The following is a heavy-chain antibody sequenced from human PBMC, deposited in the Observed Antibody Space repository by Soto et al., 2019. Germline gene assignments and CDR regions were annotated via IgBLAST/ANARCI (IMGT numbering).Heavy chain of an antibody. J-gene: IGHJ4*02. CDR1: GYTFTSYA. Sequence: QVQLVQSGAEVKKPGASVKVSCKASGYTFTSYAMRWVRQAPGQRLEWMGWINAGNGNTKYSQKFQGRVTITRDTSASTAYMELSSLRSEDTAVYYCARDKFTMVRGVIGGFDYWGQGTLVTVSS. CDR3: ARDKFTMVRGVIGGFDY. CDR2: INAGNGNT. D-gene: IGHD3-10*01. V-gene: IGHV1-3*01.